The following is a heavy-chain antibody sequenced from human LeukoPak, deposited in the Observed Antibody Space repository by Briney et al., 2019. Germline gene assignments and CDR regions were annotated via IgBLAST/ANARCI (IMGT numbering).Heavy chain of an antibody. CDR1: GFILSNAW. CDR2: IKNKNDGGTT. D-gene: IGHD5-18*01. J-gene: IGHJ4*02. CDR3: TTKIGYTYGSDY. V-gene: IGHV3-15*01. Sequence: KAGGSLRLSCAASGFILSNAWMGWVRQAPGKGLEWVGLIKNKNDGGTTDYAAPVKGRFSISRDDSENTLYLQMNSLKTEDTAVYYCTTKIGYTYGSDYWGQGTLVTVSS.